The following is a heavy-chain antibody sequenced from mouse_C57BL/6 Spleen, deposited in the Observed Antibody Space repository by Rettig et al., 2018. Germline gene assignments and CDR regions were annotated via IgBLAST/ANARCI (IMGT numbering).Heavy chain of an antibody. D-gene: IGHD2-1*01. Sequence: EQGLEWIGRIDPEDGETKYAPKFQGKATITADTSSNTAYLQLSSLTSEDTAVYYCAPYGNYGNYWGQGTTLTVSS. CDR2: IDPEDGET. CDR3: APYGNYGNY. J-gene: IGHJ2*01. V-gene: IGHV14-2*01.